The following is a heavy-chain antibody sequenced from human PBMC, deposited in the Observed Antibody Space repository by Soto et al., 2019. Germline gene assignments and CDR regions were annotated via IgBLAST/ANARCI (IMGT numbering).Heavy chain of an antibody. V-gene: IGHV4-30-4*01. Sequence: QVQLQESGPGLVKPSQTLSLTCTVSGGSISSGNYYWSWIRQPPGKGLECIGFISYSGTTYYNASLWSRASISVDTSKTQFSLDLNSVTAADTAVYSCATMGTPVTGLYYFDYWGQGTLVTVSS. J-gene: IGHJ4*02. CDR3: ATMGTPVTGLYYFDY. CDR1: GGSISSGNYY. D-gene: IGHD4-17*01. CDR2: ISYSGTT.